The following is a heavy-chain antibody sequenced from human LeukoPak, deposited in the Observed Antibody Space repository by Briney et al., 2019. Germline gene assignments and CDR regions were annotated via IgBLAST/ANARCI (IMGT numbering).Heavy chain of an antibody. CDR2: MYYSGHV. CDR3: ARMVRFGEVTGYYCGMDV. CDR1: GGSGNSNTYY. Sequence: SENLSLTCTVSGGSGNSNTYYWTWIRQPPGKGLEWIGHMYYSGHVDYNPSLKSRLTMSLDTSKNQFSLKLDSVSAADTAVYYCARMVRFGEVTGYYCGMDVWGRGTTVIVSS. V-gene: IGHV4-61*01. D-gene: IGHD3-10*01. J-gene: IGHJ6*04.